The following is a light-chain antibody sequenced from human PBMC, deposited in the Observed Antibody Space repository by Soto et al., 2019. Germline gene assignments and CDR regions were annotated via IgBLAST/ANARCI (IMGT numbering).Light chain of an antibody. V-gene: IGLV2-23*01. J-gene: IGLJ1*01. CDR2: EGS. Sequence: QSALTQPASVSGSPGQWITISCTGTSSDVGGYNLVSWYQQRPGKAPKLMIYEGSKRPSGVSNRFSGSKSGNTASLTSSGVQDEDDADYHSYSCARSSPYVFGTGTKLTVL. CDR1: SSDVGGYNL. CDR3: YSCARSSPYV.